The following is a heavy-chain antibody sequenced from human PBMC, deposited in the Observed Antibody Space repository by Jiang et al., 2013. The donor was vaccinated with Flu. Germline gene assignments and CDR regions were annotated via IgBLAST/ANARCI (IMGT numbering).Heavy chain of an antibody. V-gene: IGHV4-31*03. D-gene: IGHD2-2*02. Sequence: GSGLVKPSQTLSLTCTVSGGSISSGGYYWSWIRQHPGKGLEWIGYIYYSGSTYYNPSLKSRVTISVDTSKNQFSLKLSSVTAADTAVYYCARGGYQLLYGQPSYMDVWGKGTTVTVSS. CDR3: ARGGYQLLYGQPSYMDV. J-gene: IGHJ6*03. CDR1: GGSISSGGYY. CDR2: IYYSGST.